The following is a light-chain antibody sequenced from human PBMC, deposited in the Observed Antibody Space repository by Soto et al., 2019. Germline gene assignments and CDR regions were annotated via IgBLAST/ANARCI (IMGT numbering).Light chain of an antibody. V-gene: IGLV2-14*01. CDR2: DVS. CDR1: SSYVGAYNY. CDR3: SSYTSATTYV. Sequence: QSVLTQPSSVSGSPGQSITISCPETSSYVGAYNYDSWYQQYPGEAPKVIIYDVSHRPAGVSNRFSGSKSGNTASLTISGLQTQDEADYYCSSYTSATTYVFGTGTKVTVL. J-gene: IGLJ1*01.